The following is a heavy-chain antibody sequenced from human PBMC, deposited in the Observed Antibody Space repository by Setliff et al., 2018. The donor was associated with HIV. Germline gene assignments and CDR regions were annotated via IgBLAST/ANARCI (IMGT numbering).Heavy chain of an antibody. V-gene: IGHV3-11*04. CDR2: ISSSGYTI. D-gene: IGHD2-15*01. J-gene: IGHJ3*01. CDR3: AGLVVVETAGDVFDL. Sequence: GESLRLSCEASGFTLSDYQMSWIRRAPGKGLERASYISSSGYTIYYADSVKGRFTISRDNSKNSLFLEMNTLRAEDSADYYCAGLVVVETAGDVFDLWGQGTPVTVSS. CDR1: GFTLSDYQ.